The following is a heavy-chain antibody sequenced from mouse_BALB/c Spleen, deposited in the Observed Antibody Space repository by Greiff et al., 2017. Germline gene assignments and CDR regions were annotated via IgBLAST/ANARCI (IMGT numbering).Heavy chain of an antibody. CDR2: IDPENGDT. Sequence: EVQLQQSGAELVRSGASVKLSCTASGFNIKDYYMHWVKQRPEQGLEWIGWIDPENGDTEYAPKFQGKATMTADTSSNTAYLQLSSLTSEDTAVYYGNGGDGNGAMDYWGQGTSVTVSS. CDR1: GFNIKDYY. CDR3: NGGDGNGAMDY. D-gene: IGHD2-1*01. V-gene: IGHV14-4*02. J-gene: IGHJ4*01.